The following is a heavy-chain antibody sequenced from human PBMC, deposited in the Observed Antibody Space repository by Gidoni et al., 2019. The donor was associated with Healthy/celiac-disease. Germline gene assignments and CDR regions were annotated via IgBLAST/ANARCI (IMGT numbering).Heavy chain of an antibody. CDR1: GFTFSSSG. J-gene: IGHJ4*02. D-gene: IGHD5-12*01. CDR2: IWYDGSNK. Sequence: QVQLVESGGGVVQPGRSLRLSCAASGFTFSSSGMHWVRQAPGKGLEWVAVIWYDGSNKYYADSVKGRFTISRDNSKNTLYLQMNSLRAEDTAVDYCARGGIVATATGYYFDYWGQGTLVTVSS. V-gene: IGHV3-33*01. CDR3: ARGGIVATATGYYFDY.